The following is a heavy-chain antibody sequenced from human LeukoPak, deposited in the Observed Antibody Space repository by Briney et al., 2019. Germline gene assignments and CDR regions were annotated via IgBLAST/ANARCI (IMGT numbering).Heavy chain of an antibody. CDR1: GGSISDDY. J-gene: IGHJ6*02. D-gene: IGHD3-10*01. V-gene: IGHV4-59*13. CDR3: ARSRRHYYGSGRNLTPWPAGMDV. CDR2: RWST. Sequence: SETLSLTCTVSGGSISDDYWTWIRQPPGEGLEWIGYRWSTKYNPSLKSRVTISVDTSKSQISLTLSSVTAADTAVYYCARSRRHYYGSGRNLTPWPAGMDVWGPGTTVAVS.